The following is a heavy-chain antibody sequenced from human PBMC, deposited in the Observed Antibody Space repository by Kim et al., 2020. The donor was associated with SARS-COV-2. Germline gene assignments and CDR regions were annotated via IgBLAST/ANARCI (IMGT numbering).Heavy chain of an antibody. CDR2: INPNGGST. V-gene: IGHV1-46*01. D-gene: IGHD3-3*01. J-gene: IGHJ6*02. CDR3: AREKMDYDFWNGNYNYYYYGMDV. CDR1: GYTFISDD. Sequence: ASVKVSCKASGYTFISDDMHWVRQAPGQGLEWMGIINPNGGSTIYAQNFQSRVTMTRDTSTSTVYMELSSLRSEDTAVYYCAREKMDYDFWNGNYNYYYYGMDVWGQGTTVTVSS.